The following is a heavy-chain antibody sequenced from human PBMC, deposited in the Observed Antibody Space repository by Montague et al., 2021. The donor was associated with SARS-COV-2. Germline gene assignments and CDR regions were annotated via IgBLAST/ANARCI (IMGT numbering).Heavy chain of an antibody. CDR3: LNYPGSGGYGDF. Sequence: SLRLSCAASGFTFSTYGMTWVRQAPGKGLEWVSSISASAMRTHYPDSVKGRFTISRDKSKNTLYLQMSSLRAEDTAVYFCLNYPGSGGYGDFWGQGTLVTVSP. D-gene: IGHD3-10*01. CDR2: ISASAMRT. CDR1: GFTFSTYG. J-gene: IGHJ4*02. V-gene: IGHV3-23*01.